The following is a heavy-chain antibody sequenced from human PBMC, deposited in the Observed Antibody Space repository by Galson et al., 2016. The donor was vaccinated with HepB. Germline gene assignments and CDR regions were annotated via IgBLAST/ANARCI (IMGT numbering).Heavy chain of an antibody. CDR1: GFSLSTSGVG. D-gene: IGHD1-1*01. Sequence: PALVKPTQTLTLTCTFSGFSLSTSGVGVGWIRQPPGKALEWLALIYWDDDKRFSPSLKSRLTLTRDTSKNQVVLTMTNMDPVDTATYNCAHRRRYNWIAGWADYWYFDLWGRGTLVTVSS. J-gene: IGHJ2*01. V-gene: IGHV2-5*02. CDR3: AHRRRYNWIAGWADYWYFDL. CDR2: IYWDDDK.